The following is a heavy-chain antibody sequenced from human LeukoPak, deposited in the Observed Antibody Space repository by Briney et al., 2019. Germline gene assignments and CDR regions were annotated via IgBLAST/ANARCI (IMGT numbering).Heavy chain of an antibody. D-gene: IGHD6-13*01. CDR3: ARGLYGAAAGTH. V-gene: IGHV4-59*01. CDR2: IYYSGST. Sequence: PSETLSLTCTVSGDSIGRYYWSWIRQPPGKGLEWIGYIYYSGSTNSNPSLKSRVTISVDTSKNQFSLKLRSVTAADTAVYYCARGLYGAAAGTHWGQGIQVTVSS. CDR1: GDSIGRYY. J-gene: IGHJ1*01.